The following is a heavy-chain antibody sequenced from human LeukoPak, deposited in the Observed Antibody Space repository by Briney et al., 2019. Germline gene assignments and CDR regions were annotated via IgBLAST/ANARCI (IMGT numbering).Heavy chain of an antibody. CDR3: AKDIVVVAAASDAFNI. CDR2: ISGSGGST. D-gene: IGHD2-2*01. V-gene: IGHV3-23*01. CDR1: GFTFSSYA. J-gene: IGHJ3*02. Sequence: GGSLRLSCAASGFTFSSYAMSWVRQAPGKGLEWVSVISGSGGSTDYADPVKGRFTISRDNSKNTLYLQMDSLRAEDTAVYYCAKDIVVVAAASDAFNIWGQGTMVTVSS.